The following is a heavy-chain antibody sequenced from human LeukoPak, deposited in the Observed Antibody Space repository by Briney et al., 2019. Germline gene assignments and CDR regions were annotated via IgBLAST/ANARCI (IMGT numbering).Heavy chain of an antibody. CDR2: IIPIFGTA. Sequence: SVKVSCKASGGTFSSYAISWVRQAPGQGLEWMGRIIPIFGTANYAQKFQGRVTITTDESTSTAYMELSSLRSEDTAVYYCAREVVVPAATYYYYYYMDVWGKGTAVTVSS. D-gene: IGHD2-2*01. CDR3: AREVVVPAATYYYYYYMDV. V-gene: IGHV1-69*05. J-gene: IGHJ6*03. CDR1: GGTFSSYA.